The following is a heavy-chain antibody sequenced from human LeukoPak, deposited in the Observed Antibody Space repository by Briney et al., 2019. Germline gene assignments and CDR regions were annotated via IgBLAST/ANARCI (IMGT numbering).Heavy chain of an antibody. CDR3: ARARDYGGNAIFFDY. V-gene: IGHV4-59*01. D-gene: IGHD4-23*01. J-gene: IGHJ4*02. CDR2: IYYSGST. Sequence: PSETLSLTCTVSGGSISSYYWSWIRQPPGKGLEWIGYIYYSGSTNSNPSLKSRVTISVDTSKSQFSLKLSSVTAADTAVYYCARARDYGGNAIFFDYWGQGTLVTASS. CDR1: GGSISSYY.